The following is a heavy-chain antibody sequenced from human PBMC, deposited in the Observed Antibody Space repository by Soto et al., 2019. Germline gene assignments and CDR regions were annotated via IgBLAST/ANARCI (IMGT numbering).Heavy chain of an antibody. J-gene: IGHJ6*02. CDR1: GGTFSSYA. D-gene: IGHD6-13*01. CDR3: ARRAVVVGSSWYFGYYYGMDV. CDR2: IIPIFGTA. Sequence: GASVKVSCKASGGTFSSYAISWVRQAPGQGLEWMGGIIPIFGTANYAQKFQGRVTVTADKSTSTAYMELSSLRSEDTAVYYCARRAVVVGSSWYFGYYYGMDVWVQGTTVTVSS. V-gene: IGHV1-69*06.